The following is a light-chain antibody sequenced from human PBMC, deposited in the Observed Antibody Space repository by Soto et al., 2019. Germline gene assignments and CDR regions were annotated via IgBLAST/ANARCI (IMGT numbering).Light chain of an antibody. Sequence: DIQMTQSPSSLSASVGDRVNITCRASQGINNYLAWYQQKPGKVPKLLINAASTLQSGVPSRISGSGSGTDFTLTISSLQPEDVATYYCQKYNSAPHTFGHGTRVEIK. J-gene: IGKJ1*01. CDR2: AAS. V-gene: IGKV1-27*01. CDR3: QKYNSAPHT. CDR1: QGINNY.